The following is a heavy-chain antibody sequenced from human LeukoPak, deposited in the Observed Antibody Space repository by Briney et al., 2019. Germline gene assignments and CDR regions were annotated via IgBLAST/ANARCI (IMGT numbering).Heavy chain of an antibody. J-gene: IGHJ5*02. V-gene: IGHV4-61*01. CDR2: IYSSGST. D-gene: IGHD6-13*01. CDR3: ARVGSRWNWSDA. Sequence: SETLSLTCTVSGDSVSSGSYYWSWIRQPPGKGLEWIGYIYSSGSTDYNPSLKSRVTISVDTSKNQFSLKLTSVTAADTAVYYCARVGSRWNWSDAWGQGTLVTASS. CDR1: GDSVSSGSYY.